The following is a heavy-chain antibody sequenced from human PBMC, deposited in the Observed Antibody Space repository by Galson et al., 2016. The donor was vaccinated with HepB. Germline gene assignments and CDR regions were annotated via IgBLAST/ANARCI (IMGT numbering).Heavy chain of an antibody. CDR1: GFTFTSYD. CDR3: ANGCKSGNCKIAEFEY. Sequence: SLRLSCAASGFTFTSYDMHWVRQAPGKGLEWVAGISYHENNKYYGDSVKGRFTISRDNSRHTLYLQMNSLRSEDTAVYYCANGCKSGNCKIAEFEYWGQGTLVTDSS. J-gene: IGHJ4*02. D-gene: IGHD4-23*01. V-gene: IGHV3-30*18. CDR2: ISYHENNK.